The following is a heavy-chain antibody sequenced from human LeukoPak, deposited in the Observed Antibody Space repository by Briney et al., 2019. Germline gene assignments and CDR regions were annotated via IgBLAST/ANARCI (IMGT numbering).Heavy chain of an antibody. CDR1: GYTFTGYY. CDR3: ASIEVVVVIRDQRWLQSTLDY. Sequence: ASVKVSCKASGYTFTGYYMHWVRQAPGQGLEWMGRINPNSGGTNYAQKFQGRVTMTRDTSISTAYMELSSLRSDDTAVYYCASIEVVVVIRDQRWLQSTLDYWGQGTLVTVSS. CDR2: INPNSGGT. D-gene: IGHD3-22*01. J-gene: IGHJ4*02. V-gene: IGHV1-2*06.